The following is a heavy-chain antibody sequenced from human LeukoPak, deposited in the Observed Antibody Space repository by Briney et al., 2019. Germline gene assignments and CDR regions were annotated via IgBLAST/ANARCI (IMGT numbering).Heavy chain of an antibody. V-gene: IGHV1-18*01. J-gene: IGHJ4*02. Sequence: ASVKVSCKASGYTFNNFGISWVRQAPGQGLEWMAWINVYNGKTYFAQNFQGRVTMTTDTSTSTAYMELRSLRSDDTAVYYCARDLAFTMVRGVTLFDYWGQGTLVTVSS. CDR1: GYTFNNFG. CDR3: ARDLAFTMVRGVTLFDY. CDR2: INVYNGKT. D-gene: IGHD3-10*01.